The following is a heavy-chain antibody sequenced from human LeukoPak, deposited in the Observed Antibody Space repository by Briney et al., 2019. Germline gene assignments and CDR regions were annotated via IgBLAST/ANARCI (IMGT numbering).Heavy chain of an antibody. CDR2: IYYSGST. CDR1: GYSISSGYY. J-gene: IGHJ5*02. V-gene: IGHV4-61*01. CDR3: ARRGGAVAWQYKWFDP. D-gene: IGHD6-19*01. Sequence: PSETLSLTCTVSGYSISSGYYWSWIRPPPGKGLEWIGYIYYSGSTNYNPSLKSRVTISVDTSKNQFSLKLSSVTAADTAMYYCARRGGAVAWQYKWFDPWGQGTLVTVSS.